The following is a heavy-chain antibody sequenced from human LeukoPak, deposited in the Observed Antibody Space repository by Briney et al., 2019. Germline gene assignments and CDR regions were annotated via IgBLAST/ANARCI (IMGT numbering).Heavy chain of an antibody. D-gene: IGHD4-17*01. CDR3: AKDPYGDYGYFQH. V-gene: IGHV3-23*01. CDR2: ISGSGGST. CDR1: GFTFSSYA. Sequence: GGSLRLSCAASGFTFSSYAMSWVRQAPGKGLEWVSAISGSGGSTYYADSVKGRLTISRDNSKNTLYLQMNSLRAEDTAVYYCAKDPYGDYGYFQHWGQGTLVTVSS. J-gene: IGHJ1*01.